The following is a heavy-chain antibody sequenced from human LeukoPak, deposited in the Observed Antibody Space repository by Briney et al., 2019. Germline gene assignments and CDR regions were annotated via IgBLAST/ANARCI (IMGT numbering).Heavy chain of an antibody. J-gene: IGHJ6*03. D-gene: IGHD2-2*01. CDR3: ARGRYCSSTSCYRGGLYYYYYMDV. V-gene: IGHV1-18*01. Sequence: ASVKVSCKASGYTFTSYGISWVRQAPGQGLEWMGWISAYNGNTNYAQKLQGRVTMTTDTSTSTAYMELRSLRSDDTAVYYCARGRYCSSTSCYRGGLYYYYYMDVWGKGTTVTVSS. CDR2: ISAYNGNT. CDR1: GYTFTSYG.